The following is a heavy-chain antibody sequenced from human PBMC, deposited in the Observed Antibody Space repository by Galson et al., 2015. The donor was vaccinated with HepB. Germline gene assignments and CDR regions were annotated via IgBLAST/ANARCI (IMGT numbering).Heavy chain of an antibody. D-gene: IGHD6-19*01. J-gene: IGHJ2*01. V-gene: IGHV3-33*01. CDR3: ARGAGDSGWYQRTTSGTHWYFDL. CDR1: GFTFSSYG. CDR2: IWYDGSNK. Sequence: SLRLSCAASGFTFSSYGMHWVRQAPGKGLEWVAVIWYDGSNKYYADSVKGRFTISRDNSKNTLYLQMNSLRAEDTAVYYCARGAGDSGWYQRTTSGTHWYFDLWGRGTLVTVSS.